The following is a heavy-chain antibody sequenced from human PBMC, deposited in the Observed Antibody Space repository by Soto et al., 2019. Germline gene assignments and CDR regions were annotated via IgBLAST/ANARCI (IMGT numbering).Heavy chain of an antibody. V-gene: IGHV1-3*01. CDR3: ARQVQIRVTFYYYYGMDV. Sequence: ASVKVSCKASGYTFTSYAMHWVRQAPGQRLEWMGWINAGNGNTKYSQKFQGRVTITRDTSASTAYMELSSLRSEDTAVYYCARQVQIRVTFYYYYGMDVWGQGTTVTV. CDR1: GYTFTSYA. D-gene: IGHD2-21*02. J-gene: IGHJ6*02. CDR2: INAGNGNT.